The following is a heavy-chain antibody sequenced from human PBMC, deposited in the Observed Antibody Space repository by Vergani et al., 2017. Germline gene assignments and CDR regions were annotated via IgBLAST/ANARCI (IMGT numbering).Heavy chain of an antibody. CDR1: GGTFSSYA. CDR3: ARVEAAGPRYNWFDP. Sequence: QVQLVQSGAEVKKPGSSVKVSCKASGGTFSSYAISWVRQAPGQGLEWMGRIIPIFGTANYAQKFQGRVTLTADESTSTAYMERSSLRSEDTAVYYCARVEAAGPRYNWFDPWGQGTLVTVSS. D-gene: IGHD6-13*01. J-gene: IGHJ5*02. CDR2: IIPIFGTA. V-gene: IGHV1-69*13.